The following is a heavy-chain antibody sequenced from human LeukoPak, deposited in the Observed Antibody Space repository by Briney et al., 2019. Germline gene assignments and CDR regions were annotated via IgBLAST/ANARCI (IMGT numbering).Heavy chain of an antibody. CDR3: ASLTLYLYYDSSGYYDY. V-gene: IGHV3-74*01. CDR1: GFTFSSYW. J-gene: IGHJ4*02. D-gene: IGHD3-22*01. Sequence: GGSLRLSCAASGFTFSSYWMHWVRQAPGKGLVWVSRINSDGSSTSYADSVKGRFTISRDNAKNTLYLQMNSLRAEDTAVYYCASLTLYLYYDSSGYYDYWGQGTLVTVSS. CDR2: INSDGSST.